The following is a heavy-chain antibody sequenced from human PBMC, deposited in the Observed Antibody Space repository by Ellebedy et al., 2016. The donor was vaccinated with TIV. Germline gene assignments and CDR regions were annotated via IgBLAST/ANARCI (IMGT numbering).Heavy chain of an antibody. CDR3: ARDRLAAAGRGFDP. V-gene: IGHV3-7*01. CDR1: GFTFSSYW. Sequence: GESLKISXAASGFTFSSYWMSWVRQAPGKGLEWVANIKQDGSEKYYVDSVKGRFTISRDNAKNSLYLQMNSLRAEDTAVYYCARDRLAAAGRGFDPWGQGTLVTVSS. CDR2: IKQDGSEK. J-gene: IGHJ5*02. D-gene: IGHD6-13*01.